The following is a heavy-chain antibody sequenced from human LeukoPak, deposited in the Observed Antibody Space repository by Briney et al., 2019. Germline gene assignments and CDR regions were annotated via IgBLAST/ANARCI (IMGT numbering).Heavy chain of an antibody. Sequence: SETLSLTCTVSGGSISSYYWSWIRQPPGKGLEWIGYIYYSGSTNYNPSLKSRVTISVDTSKNQFSLKLSSVTAADTAVYYCARGANTYYDILNGWGWNWFDPWGQGTLVTVSS. CDR1: GGSISSYY. D-gene: IGHD3-9*01. V-gene: IGHV4-59*01. CDR2: IYYSGST. CDR3: ARGANTYYDILNGWGWNWFDP. J-gene: IGHJ5*02.